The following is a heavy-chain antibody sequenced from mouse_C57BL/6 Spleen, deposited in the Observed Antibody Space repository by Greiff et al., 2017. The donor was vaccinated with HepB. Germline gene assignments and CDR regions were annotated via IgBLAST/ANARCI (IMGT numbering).Heavy chain of an antibody. D-gene: IGHD4-1*01. CDR2: IYPGDGDT. V-gene: IGHV1-80*01. J-gene: IGHJ2*01. CDR3: ARGGELTGTNFDY. CDR1: GYAFSSYW. Sequence: VQLQQSGAELVKPGASVKISCKASGYAFSSYWMNWVKQRPGKGLEWIGQIYPGDGDTNYNGKFKGKATLTADKSSSTAYMQLSSLTSEDSAVYFCARGGELTGTNFDYWGQGTTLTVAS.